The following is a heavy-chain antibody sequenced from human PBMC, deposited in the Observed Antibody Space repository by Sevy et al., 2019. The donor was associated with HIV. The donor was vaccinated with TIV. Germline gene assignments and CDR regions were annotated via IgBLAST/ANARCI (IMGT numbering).Heavy chain of an antibody. V-gene: IGHV4-34*01. CDR3: AMRIAKGNIAARHLNRFGQYYFDY. J-gene: IGHJ4*02. CDR1: GGSFSGDY. Sequence: SETLSLTCAVYGGSFSGDYWSWIRQPPGKALEWIGEINHSGSTNYNPSLKSRVTISVDTSKNQFSLKLSSVTAADTAVYYSAMRIAKGNIAARHLNRFGQYYFDYWGQGTLVTVSS. D-gene: IGHD6-6*01. CDR2: INHSGST.